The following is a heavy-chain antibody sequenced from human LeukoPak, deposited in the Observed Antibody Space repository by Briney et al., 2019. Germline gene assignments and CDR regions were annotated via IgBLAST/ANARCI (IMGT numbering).Heavy chain of an antibody. CDR2: ISRSSGSSI. V-gene: IGHV3-48*03. CDR3: ARDSSGWYYFDY. CDR1: GFTFSNYE. J-gene: IGHJ4*02. D-gene: IGHD6-19*01. Sequence: GSLILSCAASGFTFSNYEMNWVRQAPGKGLEWVSYISRSSGSSIYYADSVKGRFTISRDNAKNSLYLQMNSLRAEDTAVYYCARDSSGWYYFDYWGQGILVTVSS.